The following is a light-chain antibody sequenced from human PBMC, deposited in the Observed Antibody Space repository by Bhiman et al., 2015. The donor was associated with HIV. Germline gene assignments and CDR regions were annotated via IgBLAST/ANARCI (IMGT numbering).Light chain of an antibody. CDR1: SLRTYY. Sequence: SSELTQDPAVSVALGQTVRITCQGDSLRTYYASWYQQKPGQAPVLVVYGRNTRPSGIPDRFSASSSGNTASLTIAGAQAEDEADYYCNSRDSSGKFVVFGGGTQLTVL. V-gene: IGLV3-19*01. J-gene: IGLJ3*02. CDR3: NSRDSSGKFVV. CDR2: GRN.